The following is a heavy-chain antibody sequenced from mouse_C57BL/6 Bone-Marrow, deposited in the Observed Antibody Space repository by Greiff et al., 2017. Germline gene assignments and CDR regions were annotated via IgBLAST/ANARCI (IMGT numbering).Heavy chain of an antibody. CDR2: IDPADSYT. CDR1: GYTFTSYW. D-gene: IGHD2-5*01. CDR3: VVTERYYFDY. J-gene: IGHJ2*01. V-gene: IGHV1-69*01. Sequence: QVQLQQPGAELVMPGASVKLSCKASGYTFTSYWMHWVKQRPGQGLEWIGEIDPADSYTNYNQKFKGKSTLTVDKSSSTAYMQLSSLTAEDSAVCYCVVTERYYFDYWGQGTTVTVSS.